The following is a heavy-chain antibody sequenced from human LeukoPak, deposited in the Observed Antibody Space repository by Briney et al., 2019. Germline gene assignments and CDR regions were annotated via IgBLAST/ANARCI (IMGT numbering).Heavy chain of an antibody. Sequence: GESLKIFCKGSGYSFTSYWIGWVRQMPGKGLEWMGIIYPGDSDTRYSPSFQGQVTISADKSISTAYLQWSSLKASDTAMYYCARAPYCSGGSCSFDYWGQGTLVTVSS. CDR2: IYPGDSDT. J-gene: IGHJ4*02. D-gene: IGHD2-15*01. CDR1: GYSFTSYW. V-gene: IGHV5-51*01. CDR3: ARAPYCSGGSCSFDY.